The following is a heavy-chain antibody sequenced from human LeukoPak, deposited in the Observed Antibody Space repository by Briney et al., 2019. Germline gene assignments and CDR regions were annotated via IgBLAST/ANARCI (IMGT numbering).Heavy chain of an antibody. CDR1: GFTFSSCS. D-gene: IGHD2-2*01. CDR2: ISSSSSTI. Sequence: GGSLRLSCAASGFTFSSCSMNWVRQAPGKGLEWVSYISSSSSTIYYADSVKGRFTISRDNAKNSLYLQMNSLRDEDTAVYYCARDHVVPAASTYYYYGMDVWGQGTTVTVSS. CDR3: ARDHVVPAASTYYYYGMDV. J-gene: IGHJ6*02. V-gene: IGHV3-48*02.